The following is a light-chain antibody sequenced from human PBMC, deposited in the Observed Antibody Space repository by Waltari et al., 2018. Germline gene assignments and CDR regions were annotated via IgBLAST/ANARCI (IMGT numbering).Light chain of an antibody. Sequence: EIVLTQSPATLSLSQGERATLSCRASQSVRSFLAWYQPKPGQAPRLLIYEAPKRATGVPDRFSGSGSGTDFSLTISSLEPEDFAVYYCQQCDNWPPLTFGGGTKVE. CDR1: QSVRSF. CDR3: QQCDNWPPLT. V-gene: IGKV3-11*01. J-gene: IGKJ4*01. CDR2: EAP.